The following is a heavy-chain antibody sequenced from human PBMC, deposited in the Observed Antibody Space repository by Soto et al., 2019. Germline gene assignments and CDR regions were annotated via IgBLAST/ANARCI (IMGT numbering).Heavy chain of an antibody. CDR3: ATVHRVVPAAIKNWFDP. CDR1: GYTLTELS. D-gene: IGHD2-2*02. CDR2: FDPEDGET. Sequence: GASVKVSCKVSGYTLTELSMHWVRQAPGKGLEWMGGFDPEDGETIYAQKFQGRVTMTEDTSTDTAYMQLSSLRSEDTAVYYCATVHRVVPAAIKNWFDPWGQGTLVTVSS. J-gene: IGHJ5*02. V-gene: IGHV1-24*01.